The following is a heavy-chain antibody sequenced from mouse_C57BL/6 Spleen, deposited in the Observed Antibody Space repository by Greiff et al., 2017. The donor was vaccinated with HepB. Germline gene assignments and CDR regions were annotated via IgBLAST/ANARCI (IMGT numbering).Heavy chain of an antibody. CDR2: INPNNGGT. Sequence: EVQLQQSGPELVKPGASVKIPCKASGYTFTDYNMDWVKQSHVKSLEWIGDINPNNGGTIYNQKFKGKATLTVDKSSSTAYMELRSLTSEDTAVYYCARRGSGSSLYYFDYWGQGTTLTVSS. CDR1: GYTFTDYN. D-gene: IGHD1-1*01. V-gene: IGHV1-18*01. CDR3: ARRGSGSSLYYFDY. J-gene: IGHJ2*01.